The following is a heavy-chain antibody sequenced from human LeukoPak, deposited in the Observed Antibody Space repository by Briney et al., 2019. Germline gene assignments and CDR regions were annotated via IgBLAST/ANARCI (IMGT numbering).Heavy chain of an antibody. D-gene: IGHD6-13*01. CDR1: GFTFSSYS. J-gene: IGHJ4*02. Sequence: GGSLRLSCAASGFTFSSYSMNWVRQAPGKGLEWVSSISSSSSCIYYADSVKGRFTISRDNAKNSLYLQMNSLRAEDTAVYYCARASYSSSWYTLSYWGQGTLVTVSS. CDR2: ISSSSSCI. CDR3: ARASYSSSWYTLSY. V-gene: IGHV3-21*01.